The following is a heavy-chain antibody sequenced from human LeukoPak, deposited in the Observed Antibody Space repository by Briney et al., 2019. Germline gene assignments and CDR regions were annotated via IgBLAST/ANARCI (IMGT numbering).Heavy chain of an antibody. J-gene: IGHJ4*02. Sequence: GGSLRLSCAASGFTFRSYGVHWFRQVPGKGLEWVAVIWFDGSNKYYADSVKGRFTISRDNSKNTLYLEMNSLRAEDTAVYHCARDQREQWLPVFDYWGQGTLVTVSS. CDR3: ARDQREQWLPVFDY. CDR2: IWFDGSNK. V-gene: IGHV3-33*01. CDR1: GFTFRSYG. D-gene: IGHD6-19*01.